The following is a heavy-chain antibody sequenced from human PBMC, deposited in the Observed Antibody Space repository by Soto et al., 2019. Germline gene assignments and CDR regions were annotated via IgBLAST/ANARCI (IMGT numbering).Heavy chain of an antibody. Sequence: SVKVSCKASGYSFTDYHIHWVRQAPGQGLEWLGRINPKSGGTSTAQKFQGWVTMTTDTSISTASMELTRLTSDNTAIYYCARGDSTDCSNGVCSFFYNHDMDVWGQGTTVTVSS. CDR2: INPKSGGT. CDR3: ARGDSTDCSNGVCSFFYNHDMDV. CDR1: GYSFTDYH. J-gene: IGHJ6*02. D-gene: IGHD2-8*01. V-gene: IGHV1-2*04.